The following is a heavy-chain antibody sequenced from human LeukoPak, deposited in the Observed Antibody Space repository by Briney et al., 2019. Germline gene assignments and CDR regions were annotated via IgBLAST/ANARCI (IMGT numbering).Heavy chain of an antibody. CDR1: GYTFTSYG. CDR2: ISAYNGNT. Sequence: ASVKVSCKASGYTFTSYGISWVRQAPGQGLEWMGWISAYNGNTNYAQKLQGRVTMTTDTSTSTAYMELRSLRSDDTAVYYCARGPKYSYGYYYYYYGMDVWGQGTTVTVSS. D-gene: IGHD5-18*01. J-gene: IGHJ6*02. CDR3: ARGPKYSYGYYYYYYGMDV. V-gene: IGHV1-18*01.